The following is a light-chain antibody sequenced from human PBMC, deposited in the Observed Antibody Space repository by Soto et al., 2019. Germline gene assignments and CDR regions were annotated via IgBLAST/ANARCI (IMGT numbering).Light chain of an antibody. CDR1: QSISSW. V-gene: IGKV1-5*03. J-gene: IGKJ1*01. Sequence: DIQMTQSPSTLSASVGDRVTLTCRASQSISSWLAWYQQKPGKAPKLLIYKASSLESGVPSRFSGSGSGTEFTLTISSLQPDDFATYYCQQYNSYQRTFGQGTKVDIK. CDR2: KAS. CDR3: QQYNSYQRT.